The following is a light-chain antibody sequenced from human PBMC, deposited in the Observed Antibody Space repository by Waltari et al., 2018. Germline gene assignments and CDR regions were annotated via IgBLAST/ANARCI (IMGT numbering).Light chain of an antibody. J-gene: IGKJ1*01. CDR2: AAS. CDR1: QGISSY. CDR3: QQYYSYPWT. V-gene: IGKV1-8*01. Sequence: VSITCRASQGISSYLAWYQQKPGKAPKLLIYAASTLQRWVPSSFSGSGSGTDFTLTISCLQSEDFATYYCQQYYSYPWTFGQGTKVEIK.